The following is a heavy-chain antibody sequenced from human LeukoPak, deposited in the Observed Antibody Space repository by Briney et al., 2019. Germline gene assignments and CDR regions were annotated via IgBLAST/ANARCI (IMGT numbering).Heavy chain of an antibody. D-gene: IGHD6-13*01. CDR3: ARETISSGWYYCFDP. V-gene: IGHV3-30-3*01. J-gene: IGHJ5*02. Sequence: GGSLRLSCAASGFTFSSYAMHWVRQAPGKGLEWVAVISYDGSNKYYADSVKGRFTISRDNSKNTLYLQMNSLRAEDTAVYYCARETISSGWYYCFDPWGQGTLVTVSS. CDR1: GFTFSSYA. CDR2: ISYDGSNK.